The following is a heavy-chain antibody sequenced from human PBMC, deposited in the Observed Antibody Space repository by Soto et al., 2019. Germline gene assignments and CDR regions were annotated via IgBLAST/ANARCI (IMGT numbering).Heavy chain of an antibody. CDR1: GFTFSTYT. CDR3: VKDESINWYSGHFRH. Sequence: PGGSLRLSCVASGFTFSTYTMSWVRQAPGKGLEWLSSIGTSTSYIYYANSVKGRFTISRDNAKNSVFLQMNSLRAEDTAFYYCVKDESINWYSGHFRHWGQGTLVTVSS. CDR2: IGTSTSYI. J-gene: IGHJ1*01. V-gene: IGHV3-21*04. D-gene: IGHD6-13*01.